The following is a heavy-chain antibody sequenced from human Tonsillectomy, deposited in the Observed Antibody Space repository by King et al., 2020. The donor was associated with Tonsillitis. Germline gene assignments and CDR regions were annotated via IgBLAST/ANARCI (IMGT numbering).Heavy chain of an antibody. CDR1: GFTFSSYS. CDR3: AITFVTTSTY. D-gene: IGHD4-17*01. V-gene: IGHV3-48*02. J-gene: IGHJ4*02. Sequence: VQLVESGGGLVQPGGSLRLSCAASGFTFSSYSMNWVRQAPGKGLEWVSYISSDSSTIYYADSVKGRFAISRDNAKNSLYLQMNSLRDEDTAVYYCAITFVTTSTYWGQGTLVTVSS. CDR2: ISSDSSTI.